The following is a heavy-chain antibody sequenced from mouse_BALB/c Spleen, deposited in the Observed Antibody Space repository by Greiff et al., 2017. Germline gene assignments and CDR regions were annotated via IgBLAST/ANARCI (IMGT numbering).Heavy chain of an antibody. CDR3: ARQDYGSVGGFAY. J-gene: IGHJ3*01. V-gene: IGHV1-14*01. CDR1: GYTFTSYV. D-gene: IGHD1-2*01. Sequence: LVESGPELVKPGASVKMSCKASGYTFTSYVMHWVKQKPGQGLEWIGYINPYNDGTKYNEKFKGKATLTSDKSSSTAYMELSSLTSEDSAVYYCARQDYGSVGGFAYWGQGTLVTVSA. CDR2: INPYNDGT.